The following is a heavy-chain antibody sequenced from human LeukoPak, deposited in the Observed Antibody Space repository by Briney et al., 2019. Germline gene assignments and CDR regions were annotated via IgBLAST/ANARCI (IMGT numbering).Heavy chain of an antibody. CDR1: GYTFTTYN. CDR2: ISVYNGNT. Sequence: EASVNVSFKASGYTFTTYNINWVRQAPGQGGEGMGWISVYNGNTNYSQKLQGRVTITTDTDTRTAYMELRSLKSDHTAVYYCASLKNYYDSSGYLNYWGQGTLVTVSS. J-gene: IGHJ4*02. D-gene: IGHD3-22*01. CDR3: ASLKNYYDSSGYLNY. V-gene: IGHV1-18*01.